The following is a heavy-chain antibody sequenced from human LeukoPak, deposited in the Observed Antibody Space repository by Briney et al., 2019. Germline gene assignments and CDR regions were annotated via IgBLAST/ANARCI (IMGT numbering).Heavy chain of an antibody. CDR2: IIPIFGTA. Sequence: ASVKVSCKASGGTFSSYAISWVRQAPGQGLEWMGRIIPIFGTANYAQKFQGRVTITTDESTSTAYMELSSLRSEDTAVYCCARAISRRDGSPLGDYWGQGTLVTVSS. CDR1: GGTFSSYA. D-gene: IGHD5-24*01. CDR3: ARAISRRDGSPLGDY. J-gene: IGHJ4*02. V-gene: IGHV1-69*05.